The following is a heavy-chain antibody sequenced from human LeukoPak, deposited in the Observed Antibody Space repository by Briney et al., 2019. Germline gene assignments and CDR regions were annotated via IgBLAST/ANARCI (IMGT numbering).Heavy chain of an antibody. J-gene: IGHJ4*02. CDR3: ARGSTTVTARGYFDY. D-gene: IGHD4-17*01. Sequence: GGSLRLSCAASGFTFSNYWMSWVRQAPGKGLEWVANIKQDGSEKYYVDSVKGRFTISRDNAKNSLYLQMNSLSAEDTAIYYCARGSTTVTARGYFDYWGQGTLVTVSS. CDR1: GFTFSNYW. CDR2: IKQDGSEK. V-gene: IGHV3-7*01.